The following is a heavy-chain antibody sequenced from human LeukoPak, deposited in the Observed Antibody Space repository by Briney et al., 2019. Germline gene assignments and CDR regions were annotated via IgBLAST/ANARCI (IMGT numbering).Heavy chain of an antibody. CDR1: GYTFTGYY. V-gene: IGHV1-2*02. J-gene: IGHJ4*02. CDR2: INPKTGGT. CDR3: VRATDENDH. D-gene: IGHD1-14*01. Sequence: ASVNVSCKTSGYTFTGYYMHWVRQAPGQGLEWMGWINPKTGGTSYAQKFQGRVTMTRDTSISTVNMELSRLTSDDTAGYYCVRATDENDHWGQGTLVTVSS.